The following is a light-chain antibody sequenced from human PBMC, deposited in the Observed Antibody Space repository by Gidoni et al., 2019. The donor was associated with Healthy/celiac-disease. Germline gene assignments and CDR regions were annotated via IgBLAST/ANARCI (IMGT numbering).Light chain of an antibody. J-gene: IGKJ2*03. CDR1: QGISSW. CDR3: QQANSFPRS. CDR2: AAY. Sequence: DLQMPQSPSSVSASVRDRVTITCRASQGISSWLSWYQQKTGKAHKLMIYAAYSLQSGAPSRFSGSGSGKDFTLTISSLQHEDVANYYCQQANSFPRSFGQGTKLEIK. V-gene: IGKV1D-12*01.